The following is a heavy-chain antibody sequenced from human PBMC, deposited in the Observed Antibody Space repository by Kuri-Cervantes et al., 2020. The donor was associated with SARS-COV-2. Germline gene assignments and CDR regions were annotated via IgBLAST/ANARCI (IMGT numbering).Heavy chain of an antibody. CDR3: ARGGDYHLLCLEV. CDR2: INHSGST. CDR1: GGSFSGYY. V-gene: IGHV4-34*01. D-gene: IGHD2-2*01. J-gene: IGHJ6*02. Sequence: SETLSLTCAVYGGSFSGYYWGWIRQPPGKGLEWIGEINHSGSTNYNPSLKSRVTISLDTSKNQFPLKLSSVTAADTAVYYCARGGDYHLLCLEVWGQGTTVTVSS.